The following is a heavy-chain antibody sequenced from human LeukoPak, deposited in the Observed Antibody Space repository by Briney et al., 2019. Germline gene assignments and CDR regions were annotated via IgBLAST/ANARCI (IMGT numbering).Heavy chain of an antibody. D-gene: IGHD1-26*01. J-gene: IGHJ4*02. CDR2: INHSGST. CDR3: ARAGRRRWELPHYFDY. Sequence: SETLSLTCAVYGGSFSGYCWSWIRQPPGKGLEWIGEINHSGSTNYNPSLKSRVTISVDTSKNQFSLKLSSVTAADTAVYYGARAGRRRWELPHYFDYWGQGTLVTVSS. CDR1: GGSFSGYC. V-gene: IGHV4-34*01.